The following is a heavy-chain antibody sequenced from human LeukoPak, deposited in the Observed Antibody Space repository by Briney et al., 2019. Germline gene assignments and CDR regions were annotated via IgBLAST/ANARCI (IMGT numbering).Heavy chain of an antibody. D-gene: IGHD1-14*01. V-gene: IGHV4-39*07. CDR3: ARERKTPKNYYYYMDV. CDR1: GGSISSSSYY. Sequence: PSETLSLTCTVSGGSISSSSYYWGWIRQPPGKGLEWIGSIYYSGSTYYNPSLKSRVTISVDTSKNQFSLKLSSVTAADTAVYYCARERKTPKNYYYYMDVWGKGTTVTVSS. CDR2: IYYSGST. J-gene: IGHJ6*03.